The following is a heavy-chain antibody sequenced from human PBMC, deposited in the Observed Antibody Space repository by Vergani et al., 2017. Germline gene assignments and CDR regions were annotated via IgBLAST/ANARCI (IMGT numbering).Heavy chain of an antibody. D-gene: IGHD5-12*01. CDR3: AKANPRNSGYDYLYYYHAMDV. Sequence: EVQLVESGGGLVQPGGSLRLSCAASGFTFSSYWMSWVRQAPGKGLEWVANIKQDGSEKYYVDSVKGRFTISRDNAKNSLYLQMNSLRAEDTAVYYCAKANPRNSGYDYLYYYHAMDVWGQGTTVTVSS. V-gene: IGHV3-7*01. CDR2: IKQDGSEK. J-gene: IGHJ6*02. CDR1: GFTFSSYW.